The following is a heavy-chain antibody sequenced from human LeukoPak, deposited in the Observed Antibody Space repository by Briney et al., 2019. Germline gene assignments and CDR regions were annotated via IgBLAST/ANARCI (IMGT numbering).Heavy chain of an antibody. J-gene: IGHJ4*02. V-gene: IGHV3-23*01. CDR2: ISGSGGST. CDR1: GITLSNYG. D-gene: IGHD3-22*01. Sequence: GGSLRLSCAVSGITLSNYGMSWVRQAPGKGLEWVAGISGSGGSTNYAESVKGRFTVSSDNRKNTLFLQMNSLTAEDTAVYFCAKRGVVIRVILVGFHKEAYYFDSWGQGALVTVSS. CDR3: AKRGVVIRVILVGFHKEAYYFDS.